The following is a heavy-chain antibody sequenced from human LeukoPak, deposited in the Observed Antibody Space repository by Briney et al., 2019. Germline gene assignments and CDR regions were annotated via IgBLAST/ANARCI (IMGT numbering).Heavy chain of an antibody. CDR1: GVSFSGYY. Sequence: SETLSLTCAVYGVSFSGYYWSWLRQPPGKGVEWIGEINHSETTNYNPSIKGRVSISVDPSQNQFSLKLSSVTAADTAAYYCARGDDCTNGVCYPNWFDPWGQGTLVTVSS. V-gene: IGHV4-34*01. J-gene: IGHJ5*02. CDR2: INHSETT. CDR3: ARGDDCTNGVCYPNWFDP. D-gene: IGHD2-8*01.